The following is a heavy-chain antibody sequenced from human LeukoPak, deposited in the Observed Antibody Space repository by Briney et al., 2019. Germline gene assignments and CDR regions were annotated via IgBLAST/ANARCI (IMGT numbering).Heavy chain of an antibody. D-gene: IGHD3-22*01. CDR2: ISYSGST. J-gene: IGHJ2*01. CDR1: GDSIGFSF. V-gene: IGHV4-59*01. CDR3: ARGDDSGAHYPSRFDL. Sequence: PSETLSLTCTVSGDSIGFSFWTWIRLLPGEGRQWIGDISYSGSTNYNPSLKSRAMISLDTSKNHFSLELSSVTAADTAVYYCARGDDSGAHYPSRFDLWGRGTLVTVSS.